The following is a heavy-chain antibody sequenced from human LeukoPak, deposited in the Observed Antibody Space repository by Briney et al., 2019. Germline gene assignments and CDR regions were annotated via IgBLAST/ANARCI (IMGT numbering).Heavy chain of an antibody. CDR2: IFYSGST. J-gene: IGHJ4*02. CDR3: ARRRPMRYSSFDY. D-gene: IGHD6-19*01. Sequence: SETLPLTCTVSGGSTSTNYWGWIRQPPGKGLEWIGNIFYSGSTYYSPSLKSRVTISLDTSRNQFSLKLNSVTAADTAVYYCARRRPMRYSSFDYWGQGTLVTVSS. V-gene: IGHV4-59*04. CDR1: GGSTSTNY.